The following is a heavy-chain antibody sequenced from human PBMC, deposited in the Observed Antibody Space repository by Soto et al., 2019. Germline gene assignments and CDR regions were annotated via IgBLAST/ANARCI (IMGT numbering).Heavy chain of an antibody. CDR1: GGSLTSYP. Sequence: QMEQSGAEVRKPGSSVKVSCKPAGGSLTSYPMAWVRQAPGQGFEWMGGIIPIHGTTEYAQKFQGRVTITADESTNRATLELTGLTSEDTAVYYCARGWGLVSWGQGTLVTVSS. D-gene: IGHD3-16*01. J-gene: IGHJ4*02. CDR2: IIPIHGTT. CDR3: ARGWGLVS. V-gene: IGHV1-69*01.